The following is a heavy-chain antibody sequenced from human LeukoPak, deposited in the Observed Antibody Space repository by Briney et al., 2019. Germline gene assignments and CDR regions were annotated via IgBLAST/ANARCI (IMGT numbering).Heavy chain of an antibody. V-gene: IGHV3-48*03. Sequence: QPGGSLRLSCAASGFTFSSYEMDWVRQAPGKGLEWVSYISSSGSTIYYADSVKGRFTISRDNAKNSLYLQMNSLRAEDTAVYHCARDAREDGMDVWGQGTTVTVSS. CDR2: ISSSGSTI. J-gene: IGHJ6*02. CDR3: ARDAREDGMDV. CDR1: GFTFSSYE.